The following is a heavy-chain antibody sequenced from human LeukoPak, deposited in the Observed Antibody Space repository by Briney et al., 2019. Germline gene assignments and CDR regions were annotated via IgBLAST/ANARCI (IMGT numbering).Heavy chain of an antibody. Sequence: ASVKVSCKASGYTFTSYSLHWIRQAPRQGLEWMGVINPSGGSTTYAQKFQGRVTLTIDMSTSTVELELSSLRYEDTAVYFCARDRGLAARYDSWGQGTLVTVYS. D-gene: IGHD6-6*01. V-gene: IGHV1-46*01. CDR1: GYTFTSYS. CDR2: INPSGGST. J-gene: IGHJ4*02. CDR3: ARDRGLAARYDS.